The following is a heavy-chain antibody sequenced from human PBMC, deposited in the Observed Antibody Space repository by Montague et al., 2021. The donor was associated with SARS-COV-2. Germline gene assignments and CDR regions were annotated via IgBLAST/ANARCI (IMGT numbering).Heavy chain of an antibody. CDR1: GGSISSYY. CDR3: AGDRGRFWHFDL. D-gene: IGHD5-12*01. J-gene: IGHJ2*01. Sequence: SETRSLTCTVSGGSISSYYWNWIRQSPGKGLEWIGYIYYSGSTKYNPSFKSRVTMLVDTSKRQMSLRLNSVTAADTAVYYCAGDRGRFWHFDLRGRGTLVTVSS. V-gene: IGHV4-59*01. CDR2: IYYSGST.